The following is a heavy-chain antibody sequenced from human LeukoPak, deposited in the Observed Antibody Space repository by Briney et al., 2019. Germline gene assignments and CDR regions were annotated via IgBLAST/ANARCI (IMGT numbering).Heavy chain of an antibody. J-gene: IGHJ5*02. CDR2: VNTNTGNP. CDR1: GYTFTSYA. D-gene: IGHD2-2*01. Sequence: GASVKVSCKASGYTFTSYAMNWVRQAPGQGLEWMGWVNTNTGNPTYAQGFTGRFVFSLDTSVSTAYLQISSLKAEDTAVYYCARDIPAAMGAGFDPWGQGTLVTVSS. V-gene: IGHV7-4-1*02. CDR3: ARDIPAAMGAGFDP.